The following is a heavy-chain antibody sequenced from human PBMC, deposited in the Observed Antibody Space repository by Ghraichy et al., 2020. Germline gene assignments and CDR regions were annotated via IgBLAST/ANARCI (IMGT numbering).Heavy chain of an antibody. Sequence: ASVKVSCKASGYTFTSYGISWVRQAPGQGLEWMGWISAYNGNTNYAQKLQGRVTMTTDTSTSTAYMELRSLRSDDTAVYYCARSFASGSYSSAYCDYGMDVWGQGATVTV. CDR2: ISAYNGNT. CDR1: GYTFTSYG. CDR3: ARSFASGSYSSAYCDYGMDV. D-gene: IGHD1-26*01. J-gene: IGHJ6*02. V-gene: IGHV1-18*01.